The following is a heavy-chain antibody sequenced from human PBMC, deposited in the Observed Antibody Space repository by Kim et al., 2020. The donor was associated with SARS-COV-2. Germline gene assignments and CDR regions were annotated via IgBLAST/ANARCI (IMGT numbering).Heavy chain of an antibody. V-gene: IGHV3-7*01. CDR3: ARIGYRSSSFDY. CDR2: IKQDGSEK. J-gene: IGHJ4*02. CDR1: GFTFSNYW. Sequence: GGSLRLSCAASGFTFSNYWMSWVRQAPGNGLERVANIKQDGSEKDFVDSLKGRFTISRDNAKNSLDLQRNSLRAEDTAVYYCARIGYRSSSFDYWGRGTLVTVSS. D-gene: IGHD6-13*01.